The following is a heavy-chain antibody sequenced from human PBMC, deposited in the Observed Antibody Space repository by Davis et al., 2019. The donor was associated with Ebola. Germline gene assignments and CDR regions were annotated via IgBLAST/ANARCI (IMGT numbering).Heavy chain of an antibody. D-gene: IGHD5-18*01. CDR1: GYSFIDYW. J-gene: IGHJ4*02. CDR2: IYPGDSDA. CDR3: ARVSGYSYGYYYFDY. Sequence: GESLKISCKGSGYSFIDYWIAWVRQTPGKGLEWMGIIYPGDSDARYSPSFQGQVTISADKSISTAYLQWSSLKASDTAMYYCARVSGYSYGYYYFDYWGQGTLVTVSS. V-gene: IGHV5-51*01.